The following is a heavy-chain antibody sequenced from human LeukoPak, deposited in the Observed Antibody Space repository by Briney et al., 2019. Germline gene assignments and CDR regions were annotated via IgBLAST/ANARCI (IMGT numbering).Heavy chain of an antibody. D-gene: IGHD3-9*01. CDR1: GFTFSSYW. CDR2: INQDGSEK. CDR3: ARVRGDILTMDY. V-gene: IGHV3-7*01. Sequence: GGSLRLPCAASGFTFSSYWMTWVRQAPGKGLEWVANINQDGSEKYYVDSLMGRFTISRDNAKNSLYLQMNSLRAEDTAVYYCARVRGDILTMDYWGQGTLVTVSS. J-gene: IGHJ4*02.